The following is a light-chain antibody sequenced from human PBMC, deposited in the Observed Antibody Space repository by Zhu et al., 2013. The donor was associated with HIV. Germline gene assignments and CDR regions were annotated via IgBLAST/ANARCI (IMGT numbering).Light chain of an antibody. CDR1: NIGSKS. Sequence: SYVLTQPPSVSVAPGQTARITCGGNNIGSKSVHWYQQKPGQAPVVVVSDNSDRPSGIPDRFSGSNSGNTATLTISRVEGGDEADYYCQVWDSGGDHSWVFGGGTKLTVL. CDR3: QVWDSGGDHSWV. CDR2: DNS. V-gene: IGLV3-21*02. J-gene: IGLJ3*02.